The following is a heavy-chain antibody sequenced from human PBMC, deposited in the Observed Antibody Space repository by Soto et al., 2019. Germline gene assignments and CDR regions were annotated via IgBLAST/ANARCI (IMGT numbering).Heavy chain of an antibody. J-gene: IGHJ2*01. CDR3: ASSPMGKIAVVGRHSVWYFDL. Sequence: QVQLVQSGAEVKKPGSSVKVSCKASGGTFSSYAISWVRQAPGQGLEWMGGIIPIFGTANYAQKFQGRVTITADDSTSPAYMELSSLRYEDKAVYYCASSPMGKIAVVGRHSVWYFDLWGRGTLVTVSS. CDR1: GGTFSSYA. CDR2: IIPIFGTA. D-gene: IGHD6-19*01. V-gene: IGHV1-69*01.